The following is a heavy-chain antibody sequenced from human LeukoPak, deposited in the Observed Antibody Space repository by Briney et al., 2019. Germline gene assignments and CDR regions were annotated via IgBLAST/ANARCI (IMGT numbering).Heavy chain of an antibody. D-gene: IGHD2-2*01. CDR2: ISGSGDIT. V-gene: IGHV3-23*01. CDR1: GFTFSSYA. Sequence: PGGSLRLSCAASGFTFSSYAMSWVRQAPGKGQEWVSVISGSGDITYYADSVKGRFTISRDNSRNTLFLQMNSLRGEDTAVYYCAKDQRLDCSTTTCYVFDYWGQGTLVTVSS. CDR3: AKDQRLDCSTTTCYVFDY. J-gene: IGHJ4*02.